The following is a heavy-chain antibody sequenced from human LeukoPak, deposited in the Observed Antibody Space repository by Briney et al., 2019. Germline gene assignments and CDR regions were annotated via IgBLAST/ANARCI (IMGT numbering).Heavy chain of an antibody. CDR1: GGSVSSGSYY. CDR2: IYYSGST. J-gene: IGHJ4*02. V-gene: IGHV4-61*01. D-gene: IGHD3-22*01. Sequence: PSETLSLTCTVSGGSVSSGSYYWSWIRQPPGKGLEWLGYIYYSGSTNYNPSLKSRVTISVDTSKNQFSLKLSSVTAADTAVYYCARVHYYDSSGYYASAFDYWGQGTLVTVSS. CDR3: ARVHYYDSSGYYASAFDY.